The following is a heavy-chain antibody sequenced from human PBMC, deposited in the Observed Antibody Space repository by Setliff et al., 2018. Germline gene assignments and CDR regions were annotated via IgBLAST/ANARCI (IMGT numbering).Heavy chain of an antibody. D-gene: IGHD3-22*01. CDR2: IIPIFGTA. V-gene: IGHV1-69*05. Sequence: GASVKVSCKASGYTFTSYGFSWVRQAPGQGLEWMGGIIPIFGTANYAQKFQGRVTITTDESTSTAYMELSSLRSEDTAVYYCARAPYYYDSSGYNDNWGQGTLVTVSS. CDR1: GYTFTSYG. J-gene: IGHJ4*02. CDR3: ARAPYYYDSSGYNDN.